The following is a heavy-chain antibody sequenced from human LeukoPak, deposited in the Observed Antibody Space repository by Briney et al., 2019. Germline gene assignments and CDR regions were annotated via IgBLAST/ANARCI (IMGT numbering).Heavy chain of an antibody. Sequence: SETLSLTCAVSGGSIRSSSYYWGWIRQPQGKGLEWIGTIYYSGNTYYNPSLKSRVTISVDRSTNQFSLKLTSVTAADTALYYCARHIHDNVWGSYPQPLDYWGQGTLVTVSS. CDR1: GGSIRSSSYY. V-gene: IGHV4-39*01. J-gene: IGHJ4*02. D-gene: IGHD3-16*02. CDR3: ARHIHDNVWGSYPQPLDY. CDR2: IYYSGNT.